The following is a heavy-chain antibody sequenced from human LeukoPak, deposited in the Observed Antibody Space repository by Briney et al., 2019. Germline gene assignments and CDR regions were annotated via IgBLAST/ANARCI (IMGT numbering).Heavy chain of an antibody. V-gene: IGHV3-20*04. Sequence: GGSLRLSCAASGFTFDDYGMSWVRQAPGKGLEWVSGINWNGGSTGYADSVKGRFTISRDNAKNSLYLQMNSLRAEDTALYYCARVTDEFRSDAFDIWGQGTMATVSS. D-gene: IGHD2-21*01. CDR3: ARVTDEFRSDAFDI. CDR2: INWNGGST. CDR1: GFTFDDYG. J-gene: IGHJ3*02.